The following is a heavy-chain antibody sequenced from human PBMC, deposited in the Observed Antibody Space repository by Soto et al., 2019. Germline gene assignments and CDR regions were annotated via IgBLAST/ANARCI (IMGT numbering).Heavy chain of an antibody. CDR1: GFTFSSYE. CDR3: AREVDYYKGNYFDY. V-gene: IGHV3-48*03. J-gene: IGHJ4*02. D-gene: IGHD3-10*01. CDR2: ISSSGSTI. Sequence: GGSLRLSCAASGFTFSSYEMNWVRQAPGKGLEWVSYISSSGSTIYYADSVKGRFTISRDNAKNSLYLQMNSLRAEDTAVYYCAREVDYYKGNYFDYWGQGTLVTVSS.